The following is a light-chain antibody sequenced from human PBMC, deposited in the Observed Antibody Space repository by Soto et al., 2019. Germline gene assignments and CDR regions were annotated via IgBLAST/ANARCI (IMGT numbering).Light chain of an antibody. CDR2: EAS. Sequence: EIVLTQSPSTLSLSPGERATLSCRASQSIDRYLAWYQQKPGQAPRLLIYEASNRATGIPPRFSGSGSGTDFTLTISSLEPEDFGVFYCQQRFDWPKITFGQGTRLEIK. CDR1: QSIDRY. CDR3: QQRFDWPKIT. J-gene: IGKJ5*01. V-gene: IGKV3-11*01.